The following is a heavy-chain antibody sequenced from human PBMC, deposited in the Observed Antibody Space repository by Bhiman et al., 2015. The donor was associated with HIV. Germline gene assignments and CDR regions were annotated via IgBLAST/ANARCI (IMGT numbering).Heavy chain of an antibody. CDR2: ISSSSSYI. J-gene: IGHJ4*02. Sequence: EVQLVESGGGLVKPGGSLRLSCAASGFTFSSYTMNWVRQAPGKGLEWVSSISSSSSYIYYADSVKGRFTISRDNAKNSLSLQMNSLRAKDTAVYYCAREPGGTTEGRFDYWGQGTLVTVSS. V-gene: IGHV3-21*03. D-gene: IGHD1-7*01. CDR1: GFTFSSYT. CDR3: AREPGGTTEGRFDY.